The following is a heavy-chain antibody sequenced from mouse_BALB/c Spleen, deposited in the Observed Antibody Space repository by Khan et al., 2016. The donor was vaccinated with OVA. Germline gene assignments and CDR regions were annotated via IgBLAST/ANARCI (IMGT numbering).Heavy chain of an antibody. CDR1: GYTFTSYV. CDR2: IYPYNDDT. Sequence: VQLQQSGPELVKPGASVKMSCKASGYTFTSYVIHWVKQKPGQGLEWIGYIYPYNDDTKSNEKFQGKATLTSANSSSTAYMELRSLTSEDSAVYYCARNYRDDVYFDYWGQGTTLTVSA. V-gene: IGHV1S136*01. J-gene: IGHJ2*01. CDR3: ARNYRDDVYFDY. D-gene: IGHD2-14*01.